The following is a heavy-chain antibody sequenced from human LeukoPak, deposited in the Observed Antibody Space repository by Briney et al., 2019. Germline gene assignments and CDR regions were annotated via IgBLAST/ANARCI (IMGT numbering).Heavy chain of an antibody. CDR3: ARDSDLTGYFSRFYYGLVV. CDR1: GHSITSNNW. V-gene: IGHV4-4*02. J-gene: IGHJ6*04. D-gene: IGHD3-9*01. CDR2: VYHSGST. Sequence: SETLSLTCAVSGHSITSNNWWSWVRTPPGKGREWIGEVYHSGSTNYHPSLKSRVTITVAKSNNQFSLKLTSVTAADTAVYYCARDSDLTGYFSRFYYGLVVWGKGTTVTVSS.